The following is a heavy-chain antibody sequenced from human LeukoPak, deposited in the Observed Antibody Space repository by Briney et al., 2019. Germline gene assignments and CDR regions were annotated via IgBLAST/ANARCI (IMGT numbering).Heavy chain of an antibody. J-gene: IGHJ4*02. Sequence: QPGGSLRLSCAASGFTFSNYWMHWVRQAPGKGLVWVSRINSDGSSTTSAGSVKGRFTISRDNAKNTLYLQMNSLRAEDTAVYYCAKGGATVIDYWGQGTLVTVSS. CDR2: INSDGSST. CDR3: AKGGATVIDY. CDR1: GFTFSNYW. V-gene: IGHV3-74*01. D-gene: IGHD4-17*01.